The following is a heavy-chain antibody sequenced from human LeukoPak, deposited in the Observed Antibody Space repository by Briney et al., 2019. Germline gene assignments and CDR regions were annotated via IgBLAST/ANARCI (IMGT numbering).Heavy chain of an antibody. CDR3: ARQGYDSSGYYSHDFDY. V-gene: IGHV5-10-1*01. J-gene: IGHJ4*02. CDR2: IDPSDSYT. CDR1: GYSFTSYW. D-gene: IGHD3-22*01. Sequence: GKSMKISCKGSGYSFTSYWISWVRQMPGKGLEWMGRIDPSDSYTNYSPSFQGHVTISADKSISTAYLQWSSLKASDTAMYYCARQGYDSSGYYSHDFDYWGQGTLVTVSS.